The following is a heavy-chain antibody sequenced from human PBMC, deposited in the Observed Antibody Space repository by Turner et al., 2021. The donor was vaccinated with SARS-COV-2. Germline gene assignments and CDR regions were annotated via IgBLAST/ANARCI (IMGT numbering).Heavy chain of an antibody. D-gene: IGHD2-8*01. Sequence: QLRLVECGGGVVQPGGSLILSCSASGFPFRSYGKHWVRQAPGKGLEWVAVSWYEGSNKYYTDAVKGRFTNSRDNSKNTLYLQMNSLRAEDTAVYYCARDQLGVAATWHDPWGQGTLVTVSS. CDR2: SWYEGSNK. CDR3: ARDQLGVAATWHDP. CDR1: GFPFRSYG. V-gene: IGHV3-33*01. J-gene: IGHJ5*02.